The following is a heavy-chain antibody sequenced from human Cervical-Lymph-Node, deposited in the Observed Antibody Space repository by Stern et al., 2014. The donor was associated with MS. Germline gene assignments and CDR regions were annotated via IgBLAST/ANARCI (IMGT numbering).Heavy chain of an antibody. CDR1: GDSITSGTYY. J-gene: IGHJ4*02. CDR3: ARVDTSSSYPTHFDY. V-gene: IGHV4-31*03. CDR2: IYHSGST. D-gene: IGHD3-22*01. Sequence: QLQLQESGPGLVKPSQTLSLTCTVSGDSITSGTYYWSWIRQHPGKGLEWIGFIYHSGSTYYKPSLKSRLSISVDTSKNQFSLKLSSVTAADTAVYYCARVDTSSSYPTHFDYWGQGTLVTVSS.